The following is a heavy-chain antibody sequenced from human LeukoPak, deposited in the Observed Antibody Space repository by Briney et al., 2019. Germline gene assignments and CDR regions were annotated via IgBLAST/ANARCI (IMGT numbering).Heavy chain of an antibody. CDR3: AAYVWGSYRYTDFDY. Sequence: GGSLRLSCAASGFTFDDYAMHWVRQAPGKGLEWVSGISWNSGSIGYADSVKGRFTISRDNSKSTLYLQMNSLRAEDTAVYYCAAYVWGSYRYTDFDYWGQGTLVTVSS. J-gene: IGHJ4*02. V-gene: IGHV3-9*01. CDR1: GFTFDDYA. D-gene: IGHD3-16*02. CDR2: ISWNSGSI.